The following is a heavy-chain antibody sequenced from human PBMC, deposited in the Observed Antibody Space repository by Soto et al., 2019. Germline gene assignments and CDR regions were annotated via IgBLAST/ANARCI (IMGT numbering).Heavy chain of an antibody. CDR2: IYPGDSDT. D-gene: IGHD6-19*01. CDR1: GYSFTSYW. J-gene: IGHJ3*02. Sequence: GESLKISCKGSGYSFTSYWIGWVRQMPEKGLEWMGIIYPGDSDTRYSPSFQGQVTISADKSISTAYLQWSSLKASDTAMYYCARQVIAVAGTWYAFDIWGQGTMVTVSS. CDR3: ARQVIAVAGTWYAFDI. V-gene: IGHV5-51*01.